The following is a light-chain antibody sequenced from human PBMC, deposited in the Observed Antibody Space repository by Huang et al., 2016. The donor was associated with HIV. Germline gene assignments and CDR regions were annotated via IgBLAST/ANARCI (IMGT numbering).Light chain of an antibody. V-gene: IGKV3-11*01. J-gene: IGKJ2*01. CDR3: QQRSNWPGYT. CDR1: QRVSSY. CDR2: AAS. Sequence: EIVLTQSPATLSLSPGERATLSCRASQRVSSYLAWYQQKPGEAPRLLIYAASNRATGIPARFSGSGSGTDFTLTISSLEPEDFAVYYCQQRSNWPGYTFGQGTKLEIK.